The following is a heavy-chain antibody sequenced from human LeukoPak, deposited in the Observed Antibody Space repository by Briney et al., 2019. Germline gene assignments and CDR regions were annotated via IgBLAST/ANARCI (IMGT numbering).Heavy chain of an antibody. J-gene: IGHJ5*02. D-gene: IGHD3-10*01. CDR2: IRFDGSHK. CDR3: SKDLTSDFGGDFDP. Sequence: HPGGSLRLSCAASGFTFSNHGMHWVRQAPGKGLEWVALIRFDGSHKYYADSVKGRFTISRDNSKSTVYLQMNSLRAEDTAVYYCSKDLTSDFGGDFDPWGQGTLVTVSS. V-gene: IGHV3-30*02. CDR1: GFTFSNHG.